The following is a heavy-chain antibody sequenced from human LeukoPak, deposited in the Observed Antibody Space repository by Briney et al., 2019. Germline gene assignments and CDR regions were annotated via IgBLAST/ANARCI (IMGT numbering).Heavy chain of an antibody. V-gene: IGHV3-30*04. J-gene: IGHJ3*02. Sequence: GGSLRLACAASGFTFSSYAIHWVRQAPGKGLEWVAVISYDGSNKNYADSVKGRFTISRDNTKNSLYLQMNSLRAEDTAVYYCAKDGGSDPDSFDIWGQGTMVTVSS. CDR1: GFTFSSYA. CDR3: AKDGGSDPDSFDI. CDR2: ISYDGSNK. D-gene: IGHD2-15*01.